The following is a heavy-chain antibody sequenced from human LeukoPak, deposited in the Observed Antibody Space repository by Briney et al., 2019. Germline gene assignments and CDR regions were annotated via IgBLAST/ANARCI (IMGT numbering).Heavy chain of an antibody. D-gene: IGHD3-3*01. V-gene: IGHV3-9*01. CDR1: GFMFEDYG. Sequence: GGSLRLSCVASGFMFEDYGMHWVRQVPGKGLEWVSGIGWNSNTRVYAESVKGRFTISRDNAKHSLDLQMISLRAEDTALYYCVKDADFWSGLDCWGQGTLVTVSS. CDR2: IGWNSNTR. CDR3: VKDADFWSGLDC. J-gene: IGHJ4*02.